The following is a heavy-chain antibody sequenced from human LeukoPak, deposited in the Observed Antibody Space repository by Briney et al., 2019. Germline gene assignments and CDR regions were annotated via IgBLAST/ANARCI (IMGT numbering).Heavy chain of an antibody. V-gene: IGHV1-3*03. CDR1: GYTFTSYG. D-gene: IGHD3-22*01. CDR2: INAGNGNT. J-gene: IGHJ3*01. CDR3: ARALGPGYYDSSGYRALGF. Sequence: ASVKVSCKASGYTFTSYGISWVRQAPGQRLEWMGWINAGNGNTKYSQEFQGRVTITRDTSASTAYMELSSLRSEDMAVYYCARALGPGYYDSSGYRALGFWGQGTTVTVSS.